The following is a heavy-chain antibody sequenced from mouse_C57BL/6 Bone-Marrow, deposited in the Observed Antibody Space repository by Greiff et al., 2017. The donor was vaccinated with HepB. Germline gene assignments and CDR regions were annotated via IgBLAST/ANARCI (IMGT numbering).Heavy chain of an antibody. CDR2: ISSGGSYT. D-gene: IGHD4-1*01. V-gene: IGHV5-6*02. Sequence: MLVESGGDLVKPGGSLKLSCAASGFTFSSYGMSWVRQTPDKRLEWVATISSGGSYTYYPDSVKGRFTISRDNAKNTLYLQMSSLKSEDTAMYYCARHRLGAWFAYWGQGTLVTVSA. J-gene: IGHJ3*01. CDR1: GFTFSSYG. CDR3: ARHRLGAWFAY.